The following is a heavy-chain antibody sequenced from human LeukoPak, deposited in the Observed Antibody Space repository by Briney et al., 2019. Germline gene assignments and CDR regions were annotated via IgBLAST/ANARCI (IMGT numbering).Heavy chain of an antibody. CDR3: AKWVPYDRTFDY. Sequence: GGSLRLSCAASGFTFSSYEMNWVRQAPGKGLEWVSAISGSGGSTYYADSVKGRFTISRDNSKNTLYLQMNSLRAEDTAVYYCAKWVPYDRTFDYWGQGTLVTVSS. J-gene: IGHJ4*02. V-gene: IGHV3-23*01. CDR1: GFTFSSYE. D-gene: IGHD3-22*01. CDR2: ISGSGGST.